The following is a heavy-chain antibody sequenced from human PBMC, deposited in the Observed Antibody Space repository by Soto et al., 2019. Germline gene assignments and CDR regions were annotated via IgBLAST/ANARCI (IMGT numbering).Heavy chain of an antibody. CDR1: GLTFSSYW. Sequence: VVSLRLSCAASGLTFSSYWIHWVRQAPGKGLEWVSVIYSGGSTYYADSVKGRFIISRDDSKNTLFLQMNSLRAEDTAVYYCATAKLLLPWLFDYWGQGTQVTVSS. CDR2: IYSGGST. J-gene: IGHJ4*02. CDR3: ATAKLLLPWLFDY. V-gene: IGHV3-66*01. D-gene: IGHD2-15*01.